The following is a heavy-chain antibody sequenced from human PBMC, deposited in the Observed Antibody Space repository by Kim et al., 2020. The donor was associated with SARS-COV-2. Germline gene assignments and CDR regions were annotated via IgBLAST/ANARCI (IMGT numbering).Heavy chain of an antibody. CDR1: GFTFDDYG. J-gene: IGHJ4*02. CDR3: ARDWERYSSGWYAFDY. Sequence: GGSLRLSCAASGFTFDDYGMSWVRQAPGKGLEWVSGINWNGGSTGYADSVKGRFTISRDNAKNSLYLQMNSLRAEDTALYYCARDWERYSSGWYAFDYWGQGTLVTVSS. CDR2: INWNGGST. D-gene: IGHD6-19*01. V-gene: IGHV3-20*04.